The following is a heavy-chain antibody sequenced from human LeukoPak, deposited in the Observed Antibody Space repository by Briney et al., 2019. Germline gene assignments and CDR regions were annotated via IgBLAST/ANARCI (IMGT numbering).Heavy chain of an antibody. CDR3: AKDDDWGRYKH. V-gene: IGHV3-23*01. CDR1: GFTFSSYA. CDR2: ISGSGGIT. J-gene: IGHJ1*01. Sequence: GGSLRLSCAASGFTFSSYAMSWVRQAPGKGLERVSAISGSGGITYYTDSVKGRFTISRDNSKNTQSLQMNSLRAEDTAVYYCAKDDDWGRYKHWGQGTLVTVSS. D-gene: IGHD3-16*01.